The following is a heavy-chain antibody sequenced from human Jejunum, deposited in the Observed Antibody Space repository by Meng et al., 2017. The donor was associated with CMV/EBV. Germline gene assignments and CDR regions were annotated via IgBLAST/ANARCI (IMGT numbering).Heavy chain of an antibody. J-gene: IGHJ4*02. CDR3: ARGRPPNSYDILTGFHYFFDY. CDR2: INPSGGST. V-gene: IGHV1-46*01. CDR1: Y. Sequence: YVHWVGQAPGPGLEWMGIINPSGGSTSYAQKLQGRVTMTRDTSASTVYMELSSLRFEDTAVYFCARGRPPNSYDILTGFHYFFDYWGQGTLVTVSS. D-gene: IGHD3-9*01.